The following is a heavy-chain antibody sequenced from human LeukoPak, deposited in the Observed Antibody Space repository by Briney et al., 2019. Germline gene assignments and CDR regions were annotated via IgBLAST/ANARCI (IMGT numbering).Heavy chain of an antibody. D-gene: IGHD4-23*01. CDR2: ISSSGSTK. Sequence: PGGSLRLSCAASGFTFSDYYMSWVRQAPGKGLEWVSYISSSGSTKYAADSVKCPFTPSRNNAQNSLYLQMNSLRAEDTAVYYCARDPSADYGGWFDPWGQGTLVTVSS. J-gene: IGHJ5*02. CDR3: ARDPSADYGGWFDP. CDR1: GFTFSDYY. V-gene: IGHV3-11*01.